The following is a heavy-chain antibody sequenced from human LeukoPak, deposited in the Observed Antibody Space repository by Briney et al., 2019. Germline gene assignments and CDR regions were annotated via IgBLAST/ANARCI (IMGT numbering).Heavy chain of an antibody. J-gene: IGHJ4*02. V-gene: IGHV1-2*02. CDR2: INPNSGGA. CDR3: ARDPSMVRGENTPYFDY. D-gene: IGHD3-10*01. Sequence: GASVKVSCKASGYTFTGYYMHWVRQAPGQGLEWMGWINPNSGGANYAQKFQGRVTMTRDTSISTAYMGLSRLRSDDTAVYYCARDPSMVRGENTPYFDYWGQGTLVTVSS. CDR1: GYTFTGYY.